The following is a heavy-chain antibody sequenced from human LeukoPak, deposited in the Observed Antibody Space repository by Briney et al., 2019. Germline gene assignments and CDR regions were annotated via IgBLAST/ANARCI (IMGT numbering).Heavy chain of an antibody. V-gene: IGHV4-59*01. CDR1: GGSISTYY. CDR2: IYYSGST. J-gene: IGHJ5*02. CDR3: ARGIAAAATAWFDP. D-gene: IGHD6-13*01. Sequence: PSETLSLTCTVSGGSISTYYWSWIRQPPGKGLEWIGYIYYSGSTNYNPSLKSRVTMSADTSKNQFSLKLNSVTAADTALYYCARGIAAAATAWFDPWGQGTLVTVSS.